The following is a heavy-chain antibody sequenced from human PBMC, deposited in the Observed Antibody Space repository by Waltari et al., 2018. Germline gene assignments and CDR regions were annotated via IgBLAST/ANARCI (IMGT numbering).Heavy chain of an antibody. J-gene: IGHJ3*02. CDR1: YTFTSYA. D-gene: IGHD3-10*01. CDR3: ARAYGSGSYYNGQAFDI. CDR2: INAGNGNT. V-gene: IGHV1-3*01. Sequence: YTFTSYAMHWVRQAPGQRLEWMGWINAGNGNTKYSQKFQGRVTITRDTSASTAYMELSSLRSEDTAVYYCARAYGSGSYYNGQAFDIWGQGTMVTVSS.